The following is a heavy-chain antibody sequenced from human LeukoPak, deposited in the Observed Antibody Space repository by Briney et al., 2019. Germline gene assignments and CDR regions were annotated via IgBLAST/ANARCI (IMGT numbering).Heavy chain of an antibody. J-gene: IGHJ4*02. CDR2: FSGSGDSI. Sequence: PGGSLRLSCAASGFTFSSYAMSWVRQAPGKGLEWVSAFSGSGDSIYYADSVKGRFTISRDNSKNTLYLQMNSLRAEDTAVYYCAKDRGSYYDGNFDYWGQGTLVTVSS. V-gene: IGHV3-23*01. CDR3: AKDRGSYYDGNFDY. CDR1: GFTFSSYA. D-gene: IGHD1-26*01.